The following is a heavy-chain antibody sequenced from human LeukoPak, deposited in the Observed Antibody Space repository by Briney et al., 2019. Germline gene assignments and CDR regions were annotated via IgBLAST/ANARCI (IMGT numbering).Heavy chain of an antibody. J-gene: IGHJ4*02. CDR1: GFTFSSYA. D-gene: IGHD1-26*01. V-gene: IGHV3-23*01. Sequence: PGGSLRLSCAASGFTFSSYAMSWVRQAPGKGLEWVSAISGSGGSTYYADSVKGRFTISRDNSKNTLYLQMNSLRAEDTAVYYCANLIVGATKSFDYWGQGTLVTVSS. CDR3: ANLIVGATKSFDY. CDR2: ISGSGGST.